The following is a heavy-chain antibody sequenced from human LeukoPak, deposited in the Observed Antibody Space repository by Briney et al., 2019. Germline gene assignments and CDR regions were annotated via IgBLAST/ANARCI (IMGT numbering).Heavy chain of an antibody. D-gene: IGHD3-10*02. CDR1: GFTFSSYS. CDR3: ARGTMFPYYFDY. CDR2: ISSSSSYI. V-gene: IGHV3-21*01. Sequence: GGSLRLSCAASGFTFSSYSMKWVRQAPGKGLEWVSFISSSSSYIYYRDSVKGRFTISSDNARNSLYLQMNSLRAEDTAVYYCARGTMFPYYFDYWGQGTLVTVSS. J-gene: IGHJ4*02.